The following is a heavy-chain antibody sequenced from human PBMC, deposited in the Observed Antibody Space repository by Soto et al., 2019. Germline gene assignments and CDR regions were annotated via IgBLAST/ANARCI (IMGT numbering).Heavy chain of an antibody. V-gene: IGHV3-30*18. J-gene: IGHJ4*02. CDR3: AKDRYSGTYPTDFDY. Sequence: GGSLRLSCAGSGFTFSIYGIHWVRHAPGKGLEWVALISYDGGNEKYTESVKDRFTISRDDSHNVAYLQMSSLRTGDTAMYYCAKDRYSGTYPTDFDYWGQGSLVTVSS. CDR2: ISYDGGNE. D-gene: IGHD1-26*01. CDR1: GFTFSIYG.